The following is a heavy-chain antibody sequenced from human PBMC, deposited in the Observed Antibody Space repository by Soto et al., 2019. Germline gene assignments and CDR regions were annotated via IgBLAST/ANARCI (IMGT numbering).Heavy chain of an antibody. CDR3: ARDQGVEGDYYDTTAYYFDS. V-gene: IGHV1-46*02. CDR2: INPRDDAT. CDR1: GYTFNAIY. J-gene: IGHJ4*02. D-gene: IGHD3-22*01. Sequence: ASVKVSCKASGYTFNAIYIHWVRQAPGQGLEWMGIINPRDDATSYAQRFQGRVTMTRDTSTSTVYMDLGGLRSEDTAVYYCARDQGVEGDYYDTTAYYFDSWGQGTLVTVSS.